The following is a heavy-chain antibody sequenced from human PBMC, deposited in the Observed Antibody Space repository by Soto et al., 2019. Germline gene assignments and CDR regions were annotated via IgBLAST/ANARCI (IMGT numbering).Heavy chain of an antibody. Sequence: ASVKVSCKASGYTFTGYYMHWVRQAPGQGLEWMGWINPNSGGTNYAQKFQGWVTMTRDTSISTAYMELSRLRSDDTAVYYCAREFIVVVPAAIRRNVTDYYGMDVWGQGTTVTVSS. CDR2: INPNSGGT. J-gene: IGHJ6*02. V-gene: IGHV1-2*04. D-gene: IGHD2-2*01. CDR1: GYTFTGYY. CDR3: AREFIVVVPAAIRRNVTDYYGMDV.